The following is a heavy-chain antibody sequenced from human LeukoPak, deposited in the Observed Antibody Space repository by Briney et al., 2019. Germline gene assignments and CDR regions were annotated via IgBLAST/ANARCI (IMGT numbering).Heavy chain of an antibody. V-gene: IGHV1-69*04. J-gene: IGHJ5*02. Sequence: SVKVSCKAFGATLNIGHAFIWARQAPGQGLQWMGRIIPFLGEVNYAQNPQGRVSFTADKSTATMYMEMKSLRLDDTAIYYCSPCGHAYDWFGPWGQGTLVTVSS. CDR3: SPCGHAYDWFGP. D-gene: IGHD5-12*01. CDR1: GATLNIGHA. CDR2: IIPFLGEV.